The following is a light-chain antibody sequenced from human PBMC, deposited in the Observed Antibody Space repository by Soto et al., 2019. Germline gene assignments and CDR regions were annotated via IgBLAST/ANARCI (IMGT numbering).Light chain of an antibody. Sequence: QSVLTQPASVSGALGQSITISCIGTSDNIGSYNLVSWYQHKPGKAPKIIIFEGSKRPSGVSNRFAGSRSVNTASLTISGLQAEDEADYYCCSFAGTGTQYVFGTGTKLTVL. CDR1: SDNIGSYNL. J-gene: IGLJ1*01. CDR3: CSFAGTGTQYV. V-gene: IGLV2-23*01. CDR2: EGS.